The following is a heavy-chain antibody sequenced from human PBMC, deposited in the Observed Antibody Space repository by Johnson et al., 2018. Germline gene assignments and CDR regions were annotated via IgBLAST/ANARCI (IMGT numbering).Heavy chain of an antibody. CDR2: ITWDGRPP. D-gene: IGHD4/OR15-4a*01. CDR3: ARDVFYGGLAYAIDA. Sequence: VQLVESGGVVVQPGGSLRLSCVTSGFEFEDYTLHWVRQAPGKGLERVSLITWDGRPPYYADSVKCRFTIYKDNYNNSLYPQMNRLRTEDTAFYYCARDVFYGGLAYAIDAWGQGTLVTVSS. CDR1: GFEFEDYT. V-gene: IGHV3-43*01. J-gene: IGHJ3*01.